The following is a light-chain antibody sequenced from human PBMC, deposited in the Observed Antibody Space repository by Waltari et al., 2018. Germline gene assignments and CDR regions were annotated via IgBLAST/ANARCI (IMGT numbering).Light chain of an antibody. V-gene: IGLV2-14*01. Sequence: QSALTQPASVSGSPGQSITISCTGTCCDVGCSIYVSWYQQHPGKAPKLMSFDVSKRPSGGSNRFSGSKSGSTASVAISGLQAEDEADFYCNSYTSSSTWVFGGGTKLTVL. CDR2: DVS. CDR3: NSYTSSSTWV. J-gene: IGLJ3*02. CDR1: CCDVGCSIY.